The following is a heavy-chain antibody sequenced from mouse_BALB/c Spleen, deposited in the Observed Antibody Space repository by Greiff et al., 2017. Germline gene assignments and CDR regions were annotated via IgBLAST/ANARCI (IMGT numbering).Heavy chain of an antibody. CDR1: GFSLTSYG. J-gene: IGHJ4*01. D-gene: IGHD2-10*02. Sequence: VHLVESGPGLVQPSQSLSITCTVSGFSLTSYGVHWVRQSPGKGLEWLGVIWSGGSTDYNAAFISRLSISKDNSKSQVFFKMNSLQANDTAIYYCATLYGRYAMDYWGQGTSVTVSS. CDR3: ATLYGRYAMDY. V-gene: IGHV2-2*02. CDR2: IWSGGST.